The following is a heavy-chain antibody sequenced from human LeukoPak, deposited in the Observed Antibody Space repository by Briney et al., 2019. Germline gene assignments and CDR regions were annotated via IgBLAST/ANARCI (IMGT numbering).Heavy chain of an antibody. V-gene: IGHV3-7*04. CDR2: IKQDGSEK. D-gene: IGHD2/OR15-2a*01. J-gene: IGHJ4*02. CDR3: AKEVEYGYSDY. CDR1: GFTFSGYW. Sequence: GGSLRLSCAASGFTFSGYWMSWVRQAPGKGLEWVANIKQDGSEKYYVDSVKGRFTISRDNAKNSLYLQMNSLRAEDTAVYYCAKEVEYGYSDYWGQGTLVTVSS.